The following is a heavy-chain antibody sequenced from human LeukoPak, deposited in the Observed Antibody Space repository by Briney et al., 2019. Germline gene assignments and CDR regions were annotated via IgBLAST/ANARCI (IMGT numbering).Heavy chain of an antibody. Sequence: WASVKVSCKVSGHTLTEFSMHWVRQAPGKRLEWMGRFDPEDGETIYAQKFLGRVTMTADTSTDTAYMELSSLRSEDTAVYFCATEGKMIRGVYTDYWGQGTLVTVSS. CDR2: FDPEDGET. D-gene: IGHD3-10*01. V-gene: IGHV1-24*01. CDR1: GHTLTEFS. CDR3: ATEGKMIRGVYTDY. J-gene: IGHJ4*02.